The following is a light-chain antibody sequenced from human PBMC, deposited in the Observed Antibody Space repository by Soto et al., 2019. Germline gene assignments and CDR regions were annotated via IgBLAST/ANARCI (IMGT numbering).Light chain of an antibody. J-gene: IGLJ3*02. CDR3: TSFTTNSIWV. CDR1: SSDVGIYNY. CDR2: EVS. V-gene: IGLV2-14*01. Sequence: QSALTQPASVSGSPGQSITISCTGTSSDVGIYNYVSWYQQHPGKAPKLMICEVSNRPSGVSDRFSGANSGNTASLPISGLRAEYEAAYYFTSFTTNSIWVFGGGTKLTVL.